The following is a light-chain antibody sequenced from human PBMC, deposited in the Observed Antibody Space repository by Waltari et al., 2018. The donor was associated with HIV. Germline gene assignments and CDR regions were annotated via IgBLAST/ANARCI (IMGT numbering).Light chain of an antibody. CDR1: QSISTY. CDR3: QQSYSTPVT. V-gene: IGKV1-39*01. Sequence: DIQMTQSPSSLSASVGDRVTITCRASQSISTYLNWFQQRPGKAPNLLIYTASSLQSGVPSRFSGCGSGTDFTLTISSLQPEDFATYYCQQSYSTPVTFGPGTNVAIK. CDR2: TAS. J-gene: IGKJ3*01.